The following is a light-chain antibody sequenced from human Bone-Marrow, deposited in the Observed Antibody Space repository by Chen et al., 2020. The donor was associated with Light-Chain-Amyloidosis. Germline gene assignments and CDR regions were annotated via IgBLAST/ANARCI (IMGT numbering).Light chain of an antibody. CDR2: AVS. V-gene: IGLV2-14*01. CDR1: SGDVGTYNY. CDR3: SSFTSRSSSV. Sequence: QSALTQPASVSGSPGQSITISCTGTSGDVGTYNYVSWDQQHPGIGPKVMSYAVSNRPSGVSNRFSGSKSGNTASLTISRLQADDEADYYCSSFTSRSSSVFGPGTKVTVL. J-gene: IGLJ1*01.